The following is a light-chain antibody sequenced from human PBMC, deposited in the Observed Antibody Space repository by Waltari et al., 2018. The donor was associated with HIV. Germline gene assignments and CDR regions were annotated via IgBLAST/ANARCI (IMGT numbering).Light chain of an antibody. J-gene: IGLJ2*01. CDR1: SSDVGGYNY. CDR2: EVS. Sequence: QSALTQPASVSGSPGQSITISCTGTSSDVGGYNYVSWYQQHPGKAPKRRIYEVSNRPSGVSNRFSGSKSGNTASLTISGLQAEDEADYYCSSYTSSSTLVFGGGTKLTVL. CDR3: SSYTSSSTLV. V-gene: IGLV2-14*01.